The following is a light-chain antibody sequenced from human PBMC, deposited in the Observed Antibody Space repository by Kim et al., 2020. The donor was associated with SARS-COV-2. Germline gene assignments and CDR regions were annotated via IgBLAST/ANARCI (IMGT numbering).Light chain of an antibody. J-gene: IGKJ2*01. CDR1: QGISSW. CDR2: AAS. V-gene: IGKV1-12*02. Sequence: SASVGDRVTITCRASQGISSWLGWYQQKPGKAPKLLIYAASSLQSGFPSSFSGSGSGTDFTLTISSLQPEDFATYSCQHANTSPWPFGQGPKLEI. CDR3: QHANTSPWP.